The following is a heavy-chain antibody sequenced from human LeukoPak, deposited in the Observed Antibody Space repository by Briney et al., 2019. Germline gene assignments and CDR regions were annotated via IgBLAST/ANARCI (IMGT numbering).Heavy chain of an antibody. CDR3: ARLMNIAAADF. D-gene: IGHD6-13*01. Sequence: SETLSLTCTVSGGSITSYYWSWIRQPPGKGLEWIGYIYYSGSSNYNPSLKSRVNISVDMSKNQFSLKLTSVTAADTAVYYCARLMNIAAADFWGQGTLVTVSS. J-gene: IGHJ4*02. CDR2: IYYSGSS. V-gene: IGHV4-59*08. CDR1: GGSITSYY.